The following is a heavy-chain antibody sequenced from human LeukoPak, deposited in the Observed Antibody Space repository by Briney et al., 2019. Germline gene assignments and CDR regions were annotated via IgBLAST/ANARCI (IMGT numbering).Heavy chain of an antibody. J-gene: IGHJ4*02. CDR3: ARLRKGIAVAGTGVDY. V-gene: IGHV4-59*08. CDR1: GGSITSHS. Sequence: PSETLSLTCNVSGGSITSHSWNWIRQSPGKGLEWIGYSYYSGTTNYNPSLKSRVTISVDTSKNQFSLKLSSVTAADTAVYYCARLRKGIAVAGTGVDYWGQGTLVTVSS. D-gene: IGHD6-19*01. CDR2: SYYSGTT.